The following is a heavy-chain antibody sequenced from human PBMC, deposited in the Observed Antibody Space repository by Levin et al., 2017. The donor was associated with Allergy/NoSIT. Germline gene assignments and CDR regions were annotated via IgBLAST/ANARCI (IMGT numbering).Heavy chain of an antibody. CDR1: GFTFSSYS. Sequence: GESLKISCAASGFTFSSYSMNWVRQAPGKGLEWVSSISSSSSYIYYADSVKGRFTISRDNAKNSLYLQMNSLRAEDTAVYYCARVGLRAPYFDYWGQGTLVTVSS. J-gene: IGHJ4*02. V-gene: IGHV3-21*01. CDR3: ARVGLRAPYFDY. D-gene: IGHD4-17*01. CDR2: ISSSSSYI.